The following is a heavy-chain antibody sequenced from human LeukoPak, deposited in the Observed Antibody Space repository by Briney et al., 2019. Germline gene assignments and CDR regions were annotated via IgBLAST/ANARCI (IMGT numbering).Heavy chain of an antibody. D-gene: IGHD3-22*01. Sequence: GGTLRLSCAASGFTFSSYGMSWVRQAPGKGLEWVSAISGSGGSTYYADPVKGRFTISRDNSKNTLYLQMNSLRAEDTAVYYCAKRSGTMIVGDFDYWGQGTLVTVSS. CDR2: ISGSGGST. CDR3: AKRSGTMIVGDFDY. CDR1: GFTFSSYG. J-gene: IGHJ4*02. V-gene: IGHV3-23*01.